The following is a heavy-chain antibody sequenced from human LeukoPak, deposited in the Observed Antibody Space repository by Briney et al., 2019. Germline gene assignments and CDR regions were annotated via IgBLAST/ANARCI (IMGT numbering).Heavy chain of an antibody. CDR1: GYTLTELS. CDR2: IIPIFGTA. CDR3: ARDRASWSYDSSGYDLYYFDY. V-gene: IGHV1-69*05. D-gene: IGHD3-22*01. J-gene: IGHJ4*02. Sequence: SVEVSCKVSGYTLTELSMHWVRQAPGQGLEWMGRIIPIFGTANYAQKFQGRVTITTDESTSTAYMELSSLRSEDTAVYYCARDRASWSYDSSGYDLYYFDYWGQGTLVTVSS.